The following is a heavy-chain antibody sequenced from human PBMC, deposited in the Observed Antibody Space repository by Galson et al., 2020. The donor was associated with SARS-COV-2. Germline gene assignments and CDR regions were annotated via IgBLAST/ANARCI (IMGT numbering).Heavy chain of an antibody. J-gene: IGHJ6*03. CDR3: ASERATPSSNYYYYYCMDV. CDR2: IKQDGSEK. Sequence: GGSLRLSCAASGFTFSSYWMSWVRQAPGKGLEWVANIKQDGSEKYYVDSVKGRFTISRDNAKNSLYLQMNSLRAEDTAVYYCASERATPSSNYYYYYCMDVWGKGTTVTVSS. CDR1: GFTFSSYW. D-gene: IGHD2-15*01. V-gene: IGHV3-7*01.